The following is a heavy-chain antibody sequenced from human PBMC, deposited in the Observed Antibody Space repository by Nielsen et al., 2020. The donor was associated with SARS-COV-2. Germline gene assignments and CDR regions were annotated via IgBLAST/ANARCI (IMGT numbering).Heavy chain of an antibody. CDR1: GYSFTSYW. CDR3: ARHEGYCSSTSCFGYGMDV. V-gene: IGHV5-51*01. Sequence: GGSLRLSCKGSGYSFTSYWIGWVRQMPGKGLEWMGIIYPGDSDTRYSPSFQGQVTISADKSISTAYLQWSSLKASDTAMYYCARHEGYCSSTSCFGYGMDVWGQGTTVTVSS. J-gene: IGHJ6*02. CDR2: IYPGDSDT. D-gene: IGHD2-2*01.